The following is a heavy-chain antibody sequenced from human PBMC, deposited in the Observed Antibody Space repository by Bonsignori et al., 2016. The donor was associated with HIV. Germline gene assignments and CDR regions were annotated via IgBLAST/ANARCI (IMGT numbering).Heavy chain of an antibody. CDR2: ISVYNGNT. J-gene: IGHJ6*04. CDR3: ARRTDYSDV. Sequence: WVRQAPGQGLEWMGWISVYNGNTNYAQKFQGRVTLTADTSTSTAYMELRSLRSDDTAVYYCARRTDYSDVWAKGPRSPSPQ. D-gene: IGHD2-21*01. V-gene: IGHV1-18*01.